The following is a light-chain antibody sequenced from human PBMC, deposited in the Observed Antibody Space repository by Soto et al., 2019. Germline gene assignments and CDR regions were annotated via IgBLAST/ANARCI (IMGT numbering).Light chain of an antibody. V-gene: IGLV1-44*01. CDR3: EAWDDSRYGAV. J-gene: IGLJ2*01. CDR2: SND. Sequence: QSVLTQPPSASGTPGQGVTISCSGSSSNIGTNTVNWYKQLPGTPLKLLIYSNDLRPSGVPGRFSGSKSGTSASLAISGLQSEDEADYYCEAWDDSRYGAVFGGGTKLTVL. CDR1: SSNIGTNT.